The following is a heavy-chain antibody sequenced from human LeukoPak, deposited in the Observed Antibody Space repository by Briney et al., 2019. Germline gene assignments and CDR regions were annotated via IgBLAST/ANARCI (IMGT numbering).Heavy chain of an antibody. D-gene: IGHD3/OR15-3a*01. J-gene: IGHJ4*02. CDR2: ISYGGSNE. V-gene: IGHV3-30*18. Sequence: GGSLRLSCAASGFSFSSYGMHWVRQAPGKGLEWVAVISYGGSNEYYADSVKGRFTISRDNSKNTLYLQMTSLRAEDTAVYYCAKDHPTIGVLDGIDYWGQGTLVTVSS. CDR1: GFSFSSYG. CDR3: AKDHPTIGVLDGIDY.